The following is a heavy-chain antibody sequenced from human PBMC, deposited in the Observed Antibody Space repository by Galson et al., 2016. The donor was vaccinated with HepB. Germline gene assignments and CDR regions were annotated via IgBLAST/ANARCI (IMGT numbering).Heavy chain of an antibody. D-gene: IGHD4-17*01. J-gene: IGHJ4*02. CDR1: GRSISSSTYY. V-gene: IGHV4-39*02. Sequence: LSLTCTVSGRSISSSTYYWGWIRQSPGKGLEWIGSIYYSGITYYNPSLKSRVTISVDTSKNQFSLKLTSVTAADTAVYYCATDYGGYALDYWGQGTLVTV. CDR3: ATDYGGYALDY. CDR2: IYYSGIT.